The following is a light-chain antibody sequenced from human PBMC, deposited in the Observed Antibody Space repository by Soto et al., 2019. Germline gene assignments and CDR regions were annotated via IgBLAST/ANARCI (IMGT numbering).Light chain of an antibody. V-gene: IGLV2-8*01. CDR2: EVH. Sequence: QSALAQPPSASGSLGQSVTISCTGTSSDVGAYRYVSWYQQHPGRAPKLIVYEVHERPSGVPARFSGSKSGNTASLTIAGLQAEDEADYYCSSYTSTSTLYVFGTGTKVTAL. J-gene: IGLJ1*01. CDR3: SSYTSTSTLYV. CDR1: SSDVGAYRY.